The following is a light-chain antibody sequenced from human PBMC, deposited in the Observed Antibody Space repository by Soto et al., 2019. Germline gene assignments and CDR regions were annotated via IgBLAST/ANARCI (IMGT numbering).Light chain of an antibody. CDR2: AAS. CDR1: QRVITY. V-gene: IGKV1-39*01. J-gene: IGKJ2*01. Sequence: DIQMTQSPSSLSASVWDRVTITCRASQRVITYLNWYQQKPGRAPKLLLYAASNLPSGVPSRFSGSGSGTEFTLTIDTLQPDDFATYYCLQSRNTPHTFGQGTTREIK. CDR3: LQSRNTPHT.